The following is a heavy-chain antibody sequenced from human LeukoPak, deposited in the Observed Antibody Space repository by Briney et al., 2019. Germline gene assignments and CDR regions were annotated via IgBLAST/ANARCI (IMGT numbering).Heavy chain of an antibody. Sequence: SETLSLTCTVSGGSISSYYWSWIRQPAGKGLEWIGRINTSGNINYNPSLKSRVTLSVDTSNNQFSLKLSSLTAADTAVYYCARGLSSSWYWFDTWGQGTLVTVSS. J-gene: IGHJ5*02. CDR1: GGSISSYY. V-gene: IGHV4-4*07. CDR2: INTSGNI. CDR3: ARGLSSSWYWFDT. D-gene: IGHD2-2*01.